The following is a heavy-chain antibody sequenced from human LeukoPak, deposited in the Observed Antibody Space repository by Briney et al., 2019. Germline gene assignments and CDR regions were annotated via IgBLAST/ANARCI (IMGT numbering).Heavy chain of an antibody. D-gene: IGHD6-13*01. V-gene: IGHV3-15*01. CDR2: FKSKTAT. Sequence: TPGGSLRLSCAASGFALSSAWMNWVRQAPGKGLEWVGHFKSKTATNYAAPVKGRFTFPSDDSQNTLYLQMSSLKTEDTAVYYCTTDVAAVSKGEFDYWGQGTLVTVSS. CDR3: TTDVAAVSKGEFDY. J-gene: IGHJ4*02. CDR1: GFALSSAW.